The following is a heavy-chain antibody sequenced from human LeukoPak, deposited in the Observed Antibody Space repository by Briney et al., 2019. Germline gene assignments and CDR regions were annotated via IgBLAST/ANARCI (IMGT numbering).Heavy chain of an antibody. CDR3: ARRPGPNYFDY. Sequence: ASVKVSCKASGYTFTGYYMHWVRQAPGQGLEWMGWINPNSGGTNYAQNFQGRVTMTRDTSISTAYMELSRLRSDDTAVYYCARRPGPNYFDYWGQGTLVTVSS. CDR1: GYTFTGYY. J-gene: IGHJ4*02. V-gene: IGHV1-2*02. CDR2: INPNSGGT. D-gene: IGHD2-8*01.